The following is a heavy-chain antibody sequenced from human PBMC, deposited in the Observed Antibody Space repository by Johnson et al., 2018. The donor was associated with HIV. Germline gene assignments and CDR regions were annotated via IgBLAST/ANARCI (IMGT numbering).Heavy chain of an antibody. J-gene: IGHJ3*02. CDR2: IKQDGSEK. D-gene: IGHD3-22*01. V-gene: IGHV3-7*01. CDR1: GFTFSSYW. Sequence: VQLVESGGGLVQPGGSLRLSCAASGFTFSSYWMSWVRQAPGKGLEWVANIKQDGSEKHYVDSVTGRFIISRDNAKNSLYLQMNSLRAEDTAVYYCARDKDSSGYYYNDAFDIWGQGTMVTVSS. CDR3: ARDKDSSGYYYNDAFDI.